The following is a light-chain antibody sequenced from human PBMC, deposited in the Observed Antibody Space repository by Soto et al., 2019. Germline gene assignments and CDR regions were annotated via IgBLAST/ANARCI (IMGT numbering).Light chain of an antibody. CDR1: SSDIGGYNY. CDR2: EVS. CDR3: SSFKGTNSFV. J-gene: IGLJ1*01. V-gene: IGLV2-8*01. Sequence: QSALTQPPSASGSPGQSVTISCTGTSSDIGGYNYVSWYQQHPGKAPKLIIYEVSKRPSGVPDRFSGSKSGNTASLTVSGLQAEDEADYYCSSFKGTNSFVFGTGTKLTVL.